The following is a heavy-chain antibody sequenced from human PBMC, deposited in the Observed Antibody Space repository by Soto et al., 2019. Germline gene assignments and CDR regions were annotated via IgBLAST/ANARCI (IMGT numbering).Heavy chain of an antibody. CDR3: AREEYGDHFGY. Sequence: EVQLVESGGGLVQPGGSLRLSCTASGFTFSRYWMSWVRQAPGKGLEWVANIKQDGTEKYYVDSVKGRFTISRDNAKNSLYLQMNSLRAEETAVYYCAREEYGDHFGYWGQGTLVPVSS. CDR1: GFTFSRYW. V-gene: IGHV3-7*01. J-gene: IGHJ4*02. D-gene: IGHD4-17*01. CDR2: IKQDGTEK.